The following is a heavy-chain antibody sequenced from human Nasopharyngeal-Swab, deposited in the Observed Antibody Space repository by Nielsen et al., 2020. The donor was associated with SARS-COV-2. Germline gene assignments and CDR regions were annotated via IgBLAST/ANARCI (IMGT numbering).Heavy chain of an antibody. CDR2: INHSGST. D-gene: IGHD3-16*02. V-gene: IGHV4-34*01. Sequence: WIRQPPGKGLEWIGEINHSGSTNYNPSLKSRVTISVDTSKNQFSLKLSSVTAADTAVYYCARVRARRSFGGVIVPFDYWGRGTLVTVSS. CDR3: ARVRARRSFGGVIVPFDY. J-gene: IGHJ4*02.